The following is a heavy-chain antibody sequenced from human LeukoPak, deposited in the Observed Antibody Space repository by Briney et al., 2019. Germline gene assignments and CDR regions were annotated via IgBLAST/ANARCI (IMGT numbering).Heavy chain of an antibody. Sequence: GGSLRPSCAASGFTFSNAWMSWVRQAPGKGLEWVGRIKSKIDGGTTDYAAPVKGRFTISRDDSKNTLYLQMNSLKTEDTAVYYCTTSYGSGSYYKAYWGQGTLVTVSS. CDR2: IKSKIDGGTT. J-gene: IGHJ4*02. V-gene: IGHV3-15*01. CDR1: GFTFSNAW. D-gene: IGHD3-10*01. CDR3: TTSYGSGSYYKAY.